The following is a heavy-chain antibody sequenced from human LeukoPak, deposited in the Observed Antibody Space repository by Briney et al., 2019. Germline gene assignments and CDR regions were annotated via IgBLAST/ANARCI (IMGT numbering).Heavy chain of an antibody. V-gene: IGHV4-59*02. D-gene: IGHD6-13*01. Sequence: SETLSLTCGVSGDSVSGYYWSWIRQPPGKGLEWIGYIYYSGSTNYNPSLKSRVTISVDTSKNQFSLKLSSVTAADTAVYYCARDRSIAAAGDLFDYWGQGTLVTVSS. J-gene: IGHJ4*02. CDR3: ARDRSIAAAGDLFDY. CDR1: GDSVSGYY. CDR2: IYYSGST.